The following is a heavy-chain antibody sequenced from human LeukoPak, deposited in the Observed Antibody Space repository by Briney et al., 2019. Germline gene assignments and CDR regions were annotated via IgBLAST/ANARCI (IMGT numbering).Heavy chain of an antibody. V-gene: IGHV3-23*01. D-gene: IGHD5-18*01. Sequence: GGSLRLSCAAPGFTFSSYAMSWVRQAPGKGLEWVSAISGSGGSTYYADSVKGRFTISRDNSKNTLYLQMNSLRAEDTAVYYCAKAMTAMVFYYWGQGTLVTVSS. CDR2: ISGSGGST. CDR3: AKAMTAMVFYY. J-gene: IGHJ4*02. CDR1: GFTFSSYA.